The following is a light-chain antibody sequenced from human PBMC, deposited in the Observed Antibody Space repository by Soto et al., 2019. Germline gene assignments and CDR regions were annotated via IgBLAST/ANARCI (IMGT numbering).Light chain of an antibody. CDR3: QQYHNWWT. J-gene: IGKJ1*01. CDR2: GAS. CDR1: QSVSSN. Sequence: IVLTQSPGTLTLSPGERASLSCRASQSVSSNLAWYQHKPGQAPRLLIYGASTRSTGIPARFSGSGSVTEFTLTISSLQSEDFAVYYCQQYHNWWTFGQGTKV. V-gene: IGKV3-15*01.